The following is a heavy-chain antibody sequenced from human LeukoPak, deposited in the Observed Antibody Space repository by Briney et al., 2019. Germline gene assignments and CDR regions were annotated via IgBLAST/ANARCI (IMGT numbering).Heavy chain of an antibody. CDR1: GGSFSGYY. CDR3: ARLVTVRGVIPFDY. D-gene: IGHD3-10*01. Sequence: PSETLSLTCAVYGGSFSGYYWSWIRQPPGKGLEWIGEINHSGSTNYNPSLKSRVTIPVDTSKNQFSLKLSSVTAADTAVYYCARLVTVRGVIPFDYWGQGTLVTVSS. V-gene: IGHV4-34*01. CDR2: INHSGST. J-gene: IGHJ4*02.